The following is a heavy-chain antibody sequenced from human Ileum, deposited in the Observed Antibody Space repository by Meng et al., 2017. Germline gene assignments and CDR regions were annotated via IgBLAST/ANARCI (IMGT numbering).Heavy chain of an antibody. CDR2: IDWDDDK. V-gene: IGHV2-70*20. CDR3: ARSRGDNSWYFDL. CDR1: GFSLSTTGMC. D-gene: IGHD4-23*01. J-gene: IGHJ2*01. Sequence: SGPTLVKPTQILTLTCTFPGFSLSTTGMCVSWVRQPPGKALEWLALIDWDDDKYYSASLKTRLTISKDTSKNQVVLTMTNMGPADTATYYCARSRGDNSWYFDLWGRGTLVTVSS.